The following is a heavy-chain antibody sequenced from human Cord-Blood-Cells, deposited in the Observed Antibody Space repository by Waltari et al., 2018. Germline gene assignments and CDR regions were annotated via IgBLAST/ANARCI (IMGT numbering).Heavy chain of an antibody. J-gene: IGHJ4*02. CDR1: GGSISSSSYY. Sequence: QLQLQESGPGLVKPSETLSLTCTVSGGSISSSSYYWGWIRQPPGKGLEWIGSIYYSGSTYYNPSLKSRVTISVDTSKNQFSLKLSSVTAADTAVYYCAGPANWNYYFDYWGQGTLVTASS. CDR2: IYYSGST. CDR3: AGPANWNYYFDY. V-gene: IGHV4-39*01. D-gene: IGHD1-7*01.